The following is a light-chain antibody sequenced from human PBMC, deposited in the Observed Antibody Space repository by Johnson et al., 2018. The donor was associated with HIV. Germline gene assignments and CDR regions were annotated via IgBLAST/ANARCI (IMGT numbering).Light chain of an antibody. CDR3: GTWDSSLSAGENV. CDR2: ENT. V-gene: IGLV1-51*02. CDR1: SSNIANKY. J-gene: IGLJ1*01. Sequence: QSVLTQPPSVSAAPGQKVTISCSGSSSNIANKYVSWYQHLPGTAPKLLIYENTRRPSGIPDRFSGSKSGTSATLGITGLQTGDEADYYCGTWDSSLSAGENVFGTGTKVTVL.